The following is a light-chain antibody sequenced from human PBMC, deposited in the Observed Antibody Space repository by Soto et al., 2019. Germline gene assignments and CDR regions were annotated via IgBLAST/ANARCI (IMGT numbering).Light chain of an antibody. V-gene: IGLV4-60*02. J-gene: IGLJ2*01. CDR3: ETWDTNVVV. Sequence: QPVLTQSSSASASLGSSVKLTCTLSSGHSTYIIAWHQQQPGKAPRYLMKLEGSGSYNKASGIPDRFSGSSSGADRYLTISNLQFEDEADYYCETWDTNVVVFGGGTKLTVL. CDR1: SGHSTYI. CDR2: LEGSGSY.